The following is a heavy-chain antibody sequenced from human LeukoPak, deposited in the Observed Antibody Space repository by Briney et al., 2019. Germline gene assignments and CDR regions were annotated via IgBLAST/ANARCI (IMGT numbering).Heavy chain of an antibody. D-gene: IGHD5-18*01. V-gene: IGHV3-30*02. J-gene: IGHJ4*02. CDR2: IRYDGSNK. CDR1: GFTFSSYG. CDR3: AKERDTAMVTIDY. Sequence: GGSLRLSCAASGFTFSSYGMHWVRQAPGKGLEWVAFIRYDGSNKYYADSVKGRFTISRDNSKNTLYLQMNSLRAEDTAVYYCAKERDTAMVTIDYLGQGTLVTVSS.